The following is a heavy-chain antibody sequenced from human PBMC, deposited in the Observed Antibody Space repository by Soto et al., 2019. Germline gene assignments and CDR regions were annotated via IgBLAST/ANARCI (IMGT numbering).Heavy chain of an antibody. CDR1: GYTFTSYY. D-gene: IGHD3-9*01. Sequence: QVQLVQSGAEVKKPGASVKVSCKASGYTFTSYYMHWVRQAPGQGLEWMGIINPSGGSTSYAQKFQGRVTMTRDTSTSTVYMELSSLRSEDTAVYYCARDVYYDILTGYYTAGYYYGMDVWGQGTTVTVSS. CDR2: INPSGGST. CDR3: ARDVYYDILTGYYTAGYYYGMDV. V-gene: IGHV1-46*01. J-gene: IGHJ6*02.